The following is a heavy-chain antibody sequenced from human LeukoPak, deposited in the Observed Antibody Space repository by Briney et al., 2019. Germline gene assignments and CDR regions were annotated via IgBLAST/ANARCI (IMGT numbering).Heavy chain of an antibody. J-gene: IGHJ4*02. CDR1: GFTFSNYW. CDR2: IKEDGSRI. V-gene: IGHV3-7*01. Sequence: GGSLRLSCAGTGFTFSNYWMNWVRQGPGKGLEWVANIKEDGSRINYVDSVKGRFTISRDNAKNSVYLQMDNLRAEDTAVYYCVGSSGWLFDYWGQGILVAVSS. CDR3: VGSSGWLFDY. D-gene: IGHD6-19*01.